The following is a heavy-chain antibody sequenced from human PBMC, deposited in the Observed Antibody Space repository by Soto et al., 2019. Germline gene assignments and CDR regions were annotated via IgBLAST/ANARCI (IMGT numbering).Heavy chain of an antibody. CDR2: IRSKASGETT. J-gene: IGHJ4*02. Sequence: GGSLRLSCTASGFTFGDYAMSWVRQAPGKGLERVCFIRSKASGETTQCAASVEGRFTISRDDSKSIAYLQMNSLKTEDTAVYYCTRGRVAGTFDSWGQGXLVTVYS. CDR1: GFTFGDYA. CDR3: TRGRVAGTFDS. V-gene: IGHV3-49*04. D-gene: IGHD6-19*01.